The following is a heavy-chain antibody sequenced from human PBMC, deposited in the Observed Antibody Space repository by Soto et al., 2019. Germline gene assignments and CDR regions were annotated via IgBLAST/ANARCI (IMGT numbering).Heavy chain of an antibody. CDR3: AREDYYDTGYYVV. CDR1: GRSMSGYY. V-gene: IGHV4-4*07. J-gene: IGHJ4*02. CDR2: IYTSGTT. D-gene: IGHD3-9*01. Sequence: SETLSLTCTVSGRSMSGYYWRWIRQPAGERLEWIGRIYTSGTTDFNPSLKGRVTMSVDTSKNQFSLKLTSVTAADTALYYCAREDYYDTGYYVVWGQGTQVTVSS.